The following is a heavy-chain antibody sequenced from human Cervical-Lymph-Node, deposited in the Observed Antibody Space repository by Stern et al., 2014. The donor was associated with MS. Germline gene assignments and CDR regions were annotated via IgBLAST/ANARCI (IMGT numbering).Heavy chain of an antibody. D-gene: IGHD2-15*01. J-gene: IGHJ4*02. CDR1: GGSISSGSYY. CDR2: IYTSGST. V-gene: IGHV4-61*02. CDR3: AREAGPAAFDY. Sequence: QVQLQESGPGLVKPSQTLSLTCTVSGGSISSGSYYWSWIRQPAGKGLEWIGRIYTSGSTNYNPSLKSRVTISVDTSNTQFSLKLGSVTAADTAVYYCAREAGPAAFDYWGQGTLVTVSS.